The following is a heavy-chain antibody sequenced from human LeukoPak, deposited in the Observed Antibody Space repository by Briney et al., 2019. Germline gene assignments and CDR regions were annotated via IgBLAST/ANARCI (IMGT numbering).Heavy chain of an antibody. Sequence: PGGSLRLSCAASAFTFSTYTMTWIRQTPGKGLEWVSTISGTGSATYYADSVRGRFTISRDNSKNTLFLQMNSLRAEDTAVYYCARENPTEAFEYWGQGTLVTVSS. V-gene: IGHV3-23*01. D-gene: IGHD1-1*01. CDR2: ISGTGSAT. CDR3: ARENPTEAFEY. CDR1: AFTFSTYT. J-gene: IGHJ4*02.